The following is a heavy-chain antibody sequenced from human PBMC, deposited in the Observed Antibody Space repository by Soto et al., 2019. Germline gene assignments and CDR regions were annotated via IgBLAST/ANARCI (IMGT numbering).Heavy chain of an antibody. CDR3: ARDRGYPPSRPYYYYGMDV. CDR1: GGTFSSYS. Sequence: SVKVSCKASGGTFSSYSISWVLQAPGQGLEWMGGIIPIFGTANYAQKFQGRVTITADKSTSTAYMELSSLRSEDTAVYYCARDRGYPPSRPYYYYGMDVWGQGTTVTVSS. CDR2: IIPIFGTA. J-gene: IGHJ6*02. D-gene: IGHD3-10*01. V-gene: IGHV1-69*06.